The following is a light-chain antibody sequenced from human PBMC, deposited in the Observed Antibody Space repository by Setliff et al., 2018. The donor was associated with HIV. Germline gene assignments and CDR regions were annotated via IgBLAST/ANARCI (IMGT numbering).Light chain of an antibody. V-gene: IGLV2-14*01. CDR2: EVT. CDR1: SSDVGAYNH. CDR3: SSYSSASTLTL. J-gene: IGLJ2*01. Sequence: QSVLTQPASVSGSPGQSITISCTGTSSDVGAYNHVSWYQQHPGKAPKLIIYEVTNRPSGVSNRFSGSKSGNTASLTISGLQAEDEADYYCSSYSSASTLTLFGGGTKVTVL.